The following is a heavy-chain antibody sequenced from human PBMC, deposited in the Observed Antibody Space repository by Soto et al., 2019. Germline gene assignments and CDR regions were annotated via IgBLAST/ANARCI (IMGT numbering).Heavy chain of an antibody. Sequence: QVQLQESGPGLVKPSQTLSLTCTVSGGSISSGGYYWSWIRQHPGKGLEWIGYIYYSGSTYYNPSPKIRVTLSVDMSKNQYSLKLSSVTAADTAVYYCARVVYSYGYPLIDLWGRGTLVTVSS. J-gene: IGHJ2*01. CDR2: IYYSGST. CDR1: GGSISSGGYY. V-gene: IGHV4-31*03. CDR3: ARVVYSYGYPLIDL. D-gene: IGHD5-18*01.